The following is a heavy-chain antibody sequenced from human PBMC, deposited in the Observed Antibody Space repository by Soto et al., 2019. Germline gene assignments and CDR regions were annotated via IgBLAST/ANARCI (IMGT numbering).Heavy chain of an antibody. Sequence: QVQLVESGGGVVQPGRSLRLSCAVSGFTVSTHGMHCVRQAPGKGLEWVAVISRDGNTKYYADSVKGRFTISRDNSRNTLFLEMYSLRGDDMAVYYCTGEVASGYWGQGTLVTVSS. CDR2: ISRDGNTK. CDR3: TGEVASGY. CDR1: GFTVSTHG. J-gene: IGHJ4*02. D-gene: IGHD2-8*02. V-gene: IGHV3-30*03.